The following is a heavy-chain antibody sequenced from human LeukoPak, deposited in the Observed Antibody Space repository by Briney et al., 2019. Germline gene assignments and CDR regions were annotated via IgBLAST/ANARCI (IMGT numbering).Heavy chain of an antibody. CDR2: INQDGSAK. CDR3: TRGDPDF. J-gene: IGHJ4*02. V-gene: IGHV3-7*01. D-gene: IGHD3-3*01. CDR1: GFTFSDYW. Sequence: GGSLRLSCAASGFTFSDYWMQWVRQAPGKGLEWVANINQDGSAKYYVDSVKGRFTISKDIAKNSQYLQMNSLRVDDTAVYYCTRGDPDFWGQGTLVTVSS.